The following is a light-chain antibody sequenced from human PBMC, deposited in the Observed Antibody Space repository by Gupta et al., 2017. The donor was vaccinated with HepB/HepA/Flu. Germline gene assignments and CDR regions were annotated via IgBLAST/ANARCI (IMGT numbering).Light chain of an antibody. CDR1: QSINSY. V-gene: IGKV1-5*03. Sequence: DIQMTQSPSTLSASVGDRVTITCRASQSINSYLAWYQQKPGKAPKVLIYKASRLESGVPSRFSGSGFETEFTLTISSLQPDDFATYYCQQYNSYASWTFGQGTKVEIK. CDR3: QQYNSYASWT. CDR2: KAS. J-gene: IGKJ1*01.